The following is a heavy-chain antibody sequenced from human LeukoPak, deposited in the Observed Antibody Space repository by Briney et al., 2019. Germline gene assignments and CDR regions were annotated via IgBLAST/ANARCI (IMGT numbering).Heavy chain of an antibody. CDR3: ARLDDRAARIGVGHSSSWSSRRGFDY. V-gene: IGHV4-39*01. CDR2: IYYSGST. D-gene: IGHD6-13*01. J-gene: IGHJ4*02. CDR1: GGSFSSSSYY. Sequence: PSETLSLTCTVSGGSFSSSSYYWGWIRQPPGTGLEWIGSIYYSGSTYYNPSLKSRVTISVDTSKNQFSLKLSSVTAADTAVYYCARLDDRAARIGVGHSSSWSSRRGFDYWGQGTLVTVSS.